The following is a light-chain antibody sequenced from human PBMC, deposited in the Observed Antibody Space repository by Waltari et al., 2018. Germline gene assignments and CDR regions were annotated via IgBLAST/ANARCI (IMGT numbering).Light chain of an antibody. CDR1: QSVSSSH. J-gene: IGKJ1*01. CDR2: GAT. Sequence: EIVLTRSRGTLSLSPGERATLSCRASQSVSSSHLAWYQQKPGQAPRLLIYGATSRATGIPDRFSGSGSGTDVTLTISILEPEDFAVYYCQQYGSSPWTFGQGTKVEIK. V-gene: IGKV3-20*01. CDR3: QQYGSSPWT.